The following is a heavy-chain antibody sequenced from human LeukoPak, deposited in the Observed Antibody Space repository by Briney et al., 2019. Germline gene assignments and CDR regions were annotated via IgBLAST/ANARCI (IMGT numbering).Heavy chain of an antibody. CDR3: AQYDSSGSIDY. CDR1: GYTFTSYG. D-gene: IGHD3-22*01. J-gene: IGHJ4*02. CDR2: ISAYNGNT. Sequence: ASVKVSCKASGYTFTSYGISWVRQAPGQGLEWMGWISAYNGNTKYAQKLRGRVTMTTDTSTSTAYMELRSLRSDDTAVYYCAQYDSSGSIDYWGQGTLVTVSS. V-gene: IGHV1-18*01.